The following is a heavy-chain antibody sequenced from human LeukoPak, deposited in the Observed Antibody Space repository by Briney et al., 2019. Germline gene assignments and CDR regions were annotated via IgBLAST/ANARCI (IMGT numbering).Heavy chain of an antibody. J-gene: IGHJ3*02. Sequence: GGSLRLSCTASGFTFGDYAMSWVRQAPGKGLEWVGFIRSKAYGGTTEYAASVKGRFTISRDDSKSIAYLQMNSLKTEDTAVYYCTRVNSGLKLWFGEFHAFDIWGQGTMVTVSS. D-gene: IGHD3-10*01. CDR2: IRSKAYGGTT. CDR1: GFTFGDYA. V-gene: IGHV3-49*04. CDR3: TRVNSGLKLWFGEFHAFDI.